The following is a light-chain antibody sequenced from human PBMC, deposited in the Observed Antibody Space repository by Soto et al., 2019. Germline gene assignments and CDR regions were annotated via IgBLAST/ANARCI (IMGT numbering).Light chain of an antibody. V-gene: IGKV3-20*01. Sequence: EFVLTQSPGTLSLSPGERATLSCRASQSVSSSYLAWYQQKPGQAPRLLIYGASSRATGIPDRFSGSGSGTDSTLTISRLEPEDFAVYYCQQYGSSLWTFGQGTKVEIK. CDR3: QQYGSSLWT. CDR1: QSVSSSY. CDR2: GAS. J-gene: IGKJ1*01.